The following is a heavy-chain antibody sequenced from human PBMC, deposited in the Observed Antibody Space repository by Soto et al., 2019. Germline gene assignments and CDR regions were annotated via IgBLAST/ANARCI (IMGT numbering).Heavy chain of an antibody. Sequence: SETLSLTCTVSGGSISSGAYYWGWIRQHPGKGLEWIGYISHRGTAYYTPSLKSRVSLSVDPSKSQFSLNVTSLTAADTAVYYYARVSATGTRWFDPWGPGTLVTVSS. D-gene: IGHD6-13*01. J-gene: IGHJ5*02. CDR3: ARVSATGTRWFDP. CDR1: GGSISSGAYY. V-gene: IGHV4-31*03. CDR2: ISHRGTA.